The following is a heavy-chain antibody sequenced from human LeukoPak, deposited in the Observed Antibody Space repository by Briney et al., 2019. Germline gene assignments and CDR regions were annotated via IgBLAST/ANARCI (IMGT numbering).Heavy chain of an antibody. CDR2: IWYDGSNK. CDR3: ATESRKFDS. Sequence: GGSLRLSCAASGFTFSSYGMHWVRQAPGKGLEWVAVIWYDGSNKYYADSVKGRFTISRDNAKNSLYLQMNSLRAEDTAVYYCATESRKFDSWGQGTLVTVSS. CDR1: GFTFSSYG. J-gene: IGHJ4*02. V-gene: IGHV3-33*03. D-gene: IGHD1-14*01.